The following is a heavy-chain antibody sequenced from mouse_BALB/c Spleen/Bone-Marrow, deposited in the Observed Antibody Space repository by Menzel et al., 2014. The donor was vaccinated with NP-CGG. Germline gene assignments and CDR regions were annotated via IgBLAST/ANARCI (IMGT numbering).Heavy chain of an antibody. CDR3: ARRGFDEGYYAMDY. J-gene: IGHJ4*01. CDR1: GYTFTSYV. V-gene: IGHV1-14*01. Sequence: VXMSCKASGYTFTSYVMHWVKQKPGQGLEWIGYINPYNDGTKYNEKFKGKATLTSDKSSSTAYMELSSLTSEDSAVYYCARRGFDEGYYAMDYWGQGTSVTVSS. CDR2: INPYNDGT.